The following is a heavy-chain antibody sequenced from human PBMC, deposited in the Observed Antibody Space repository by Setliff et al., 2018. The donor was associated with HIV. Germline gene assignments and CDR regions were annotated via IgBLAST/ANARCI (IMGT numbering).Heavy chain of an antibody. CDR3: VRDHMGMGGY. Sequence: GGSLRLSCAVSEFTVTSSYMNWVRQAPGKGLEWVAVMYSGGNTYYSDSVKGRFTVSRDSSKNTIYLQMNRLRREDTAIYYCVRDHMGMGGYWGQGTPVTVSS. CDR2: MYSGGNT. V-gene: IGHV3-66*02. J-gene: IGHJ4*02. D-gene: IGHD3-16*01. CDR1: EFTVTSSY.